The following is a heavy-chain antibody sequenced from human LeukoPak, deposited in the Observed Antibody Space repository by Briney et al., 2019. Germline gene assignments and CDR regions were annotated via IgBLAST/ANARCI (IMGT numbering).Heavy chain of an antibody. J-gene: IGHJ4*02. CDR2: ISAYNGNT. Sequence: ASVKVSCKASGYTFTIYGISWVRQAPGQGLEWMGWISAYNGNTNYAQKLQGRVTMTTDTSTSTAYMELRSLRSDDTAVYYCARDFCSSTSCYPTFDYWGQGTLVTVSS. D-gene: IGHD2-2*01. CDR3: ARDFCSSTSCYPTFDY. V-gene: IGHV1-18*01. CDR1: GYTFTIYG.